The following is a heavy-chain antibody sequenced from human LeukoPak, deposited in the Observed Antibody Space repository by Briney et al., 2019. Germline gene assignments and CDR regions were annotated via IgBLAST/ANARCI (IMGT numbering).Heavy chain of an antibody. CDR2: INHSGST. Sequence: SETLSLTCAVYGGSFSGYYWSWIRQPPGKGLEWIGEINHSGSTNYNPSLKSRVTISVDTSKNQFSLKLSSVTAADTAVYYCARVKGRSNLVRSPNWFDPWGQGTLVTVSS. V-gene: IGHV4-34*01. CDR3: ARVKGRSNLVRSPNWFDP. CDR1: GGSFSGYY. D-gene: IGHD3-10*01. J-gene: IGHJ5*02.